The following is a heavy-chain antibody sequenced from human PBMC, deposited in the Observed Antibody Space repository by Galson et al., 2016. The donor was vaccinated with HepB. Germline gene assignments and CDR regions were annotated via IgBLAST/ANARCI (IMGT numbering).Heavy chain of an antibody. Sequence: SLRLSCAASGLTFSDYAMAWVRQAPGKGLEWVSDISGSADSTHYADSVKGRFTISRDNSKNTFYLQVNTLSVEDTAKYFCARFPVSAPDAKAGFYSWGQGTLVTVSS. CDR3: ARFPVSAPDAKAGFYS. D-gene: IGHD6-13*01. V-gene: IGHV3-23*01. CDR2: ISGSADST. CDR1: GLTFSDYA. J-gene: IGHJ4*02.